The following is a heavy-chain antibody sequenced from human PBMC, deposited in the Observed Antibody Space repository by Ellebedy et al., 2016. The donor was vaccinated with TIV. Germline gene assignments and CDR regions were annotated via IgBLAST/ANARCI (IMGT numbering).Heavy chain of an antibody. CDR2: INTQFLGT. D-gene: IGHD6-19*01. CDR3: AIRYSSGWSLDY. Sequence: ASVKVSXKASGYPFTAYYIHWLRQAPGQGLEWMGWINTQFLGTTYEEKFKGRVTMTRDTSTSTVYMELSSLRSEDTAVYYCAIRYSSGWSLDYWGQGTLVTVSS. J-gene: IGHJ4*02. V-gene: IGHV1-2*02. CDR1: GYPFTAYY.